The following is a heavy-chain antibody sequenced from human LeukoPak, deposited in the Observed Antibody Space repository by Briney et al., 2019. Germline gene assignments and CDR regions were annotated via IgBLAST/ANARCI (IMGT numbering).Heavy chain of an antibody. D-gene: IGHD3-3*01. Sequence: GGSLRLPRAASGFTFSSYEMNWVRQAPGKGLEWVSYISSSGSTIYYADSVKGRFTISRDNAKNSLYLQMNSLRAEDTAVYYCARDLQTYYDFWSGFDYWGQGTLVTVSS. CDR1: GFTFSSYE. CDR2: ISSSGSTI. CDR3: ARDLQTYYDFWSGFDY. V-gene: IGHV3-48*03. J-gene: IGHJ4*02.